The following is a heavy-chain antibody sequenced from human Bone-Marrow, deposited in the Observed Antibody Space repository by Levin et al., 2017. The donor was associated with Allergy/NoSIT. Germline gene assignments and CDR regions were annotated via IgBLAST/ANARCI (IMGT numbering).Heavy chain of an antibody. Sequence: QTGGSLRLSCTASGLSFPDYGVHWVRQAPDKGLEWVAIITSDGSHKYYADSVRGRFTISRDNSRNTLYLEMNSLRVEDTAVYFCAALGSFDYWGLGTLVTVSS. CDR2: ITSDGSHK. J-gene: IGHJ4*02. CDR1: GLSFPDYG. CDR3: AALGSFDY. D-gene: IGHD3-16*01. V-gene: IGHV3-30*05.